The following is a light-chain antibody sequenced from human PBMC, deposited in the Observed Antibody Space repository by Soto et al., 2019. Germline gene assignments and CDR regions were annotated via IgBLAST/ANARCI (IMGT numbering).Light chain of an antibody. CDR3: QQYGGSTRT. CDR2: GAS. V-gene: IGKV3-20*01. CDR1: QSVTTQ. J-gene: IGKJ1*01. Sequence: IVLTQSPGTLYLSPGERATLSCRASQSVTTQLAWYQQKPGQAPRLIIHGASSRATGVPDRITGSGSGTDFTLSISRLEPEDFAVYYCQQYGGSTRTFGQGTKVDIK.